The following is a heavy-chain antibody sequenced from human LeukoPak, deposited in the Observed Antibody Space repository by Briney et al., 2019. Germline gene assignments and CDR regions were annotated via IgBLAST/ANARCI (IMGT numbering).Heavy chain of an antibody. V-gene: IGHV4-59*01. D-gene: IGHD5-12*01. J-gene: IGHJ4*02. CDR3: ARSPWGGGYALDY. Sequence: SETLSLTCTVSGGSISSYYWSWIRQPPGRGLEWIGYIYYSGSTNYNPSLKSRVTISVDTSKNQFSLKLSSVTAADTAVYYCARSPWGGGYALDYWGQGTLVTVSS. CDR1: GGSISSYY. CDR2: IYYSGST.